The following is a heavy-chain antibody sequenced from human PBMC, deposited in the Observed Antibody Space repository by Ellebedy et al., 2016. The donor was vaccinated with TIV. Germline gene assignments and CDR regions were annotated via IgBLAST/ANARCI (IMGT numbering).Heavy chain of an antibody. J-gene: IGHJ6*02. CDR3: ARDDDDILTGRNAMDV. D-gene: IGHD3-9*01. V-gene: IGHV3-7*01. CDR2: IKQDSSER. Sequence: GESLKISCAASGLTFSNFWMSWVRQAPGKGLEWVANIKQDSSERYYADSVKGRFTISRDNAKNSLYLQMNSLRAEDTAVYYCARDDDDILTGRNAMDVWGQGTTVTVSS. CDR1: GLTFSNFW.